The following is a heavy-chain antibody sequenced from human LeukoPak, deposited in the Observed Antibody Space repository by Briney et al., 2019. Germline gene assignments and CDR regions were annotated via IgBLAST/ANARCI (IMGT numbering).Heavy chain of an antibody. J-gene: IGHJ4*02. CDR2: IYPGDSDA. V-gene: IGHV5-51*01. Sequence: PGESLKISCKGSGYSFTTYWVAWMRQMPGKGLEWMGIIYPGDSDARYSPSFQGQVIIAADTSISTAYLQWSSLEAPDTAMYYCARGRYSYGPFDYWGQGTLVTVSS. D-gene: IGHD5-18*01. CDR3: ARGRYSYGPFDY. CDR1: GYSFTTYW.